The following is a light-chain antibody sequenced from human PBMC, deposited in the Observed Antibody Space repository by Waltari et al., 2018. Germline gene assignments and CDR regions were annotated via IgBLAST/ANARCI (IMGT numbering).Light chain of an antibody. CDR3: QQYDGSPYT. CDR1: QSVLYSSNNKNY. V-gene: IGKV4-1*01. Sequence: DIVMTQSPDSLAVSLGARATINCKSSQSVLYSSNNKNYLAWYQQQPGQPPKVLIYWASSRQSGVPDRFSGSGAGTDFTLTSSSLQAEDVAVYYCQQYDGSPYTFGQGTKLEIK. CDR2: WAS. J-gene: IGKJ2*01.